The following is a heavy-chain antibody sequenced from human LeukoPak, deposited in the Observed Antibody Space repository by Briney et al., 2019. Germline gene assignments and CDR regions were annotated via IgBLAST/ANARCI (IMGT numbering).Heavy chain of an antibody. Sequence: SVKVSCKASGGTFSSYAISWMRQAPGQGLEWMGRIIPILGIANYAQKFQGRVTITADKSTSTAYMELSSLRSEDTAVYYCASGGTNYYDSSGYVLNHWGQGTLVTVSS. D-gene: IGHD3-22*01. J-gene: IGHJ5*02. CDR3: ASGGTNYYDSSGYVLNH. CDR2: IIPILGIA. V-gene: IGHV1-69*04. CDR1: GGTFSSYA.